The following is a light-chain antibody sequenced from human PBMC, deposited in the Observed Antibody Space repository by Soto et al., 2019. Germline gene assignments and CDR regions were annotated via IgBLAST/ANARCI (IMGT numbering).Light chain of an antibody. J-gene: IGKJ1*01. CDR2: WAS. CDR1: QSVLYSSNNKNY. CDR3: QQYYSTPLT. V-gene: IGKV4-1*01. Sequence: DIVMTQSPDSLAVSLGERATINCKYSQSVLYSSNNKNYLAWYQQKPGQPPKLLIYWASTRESGVPDRFSGSGSGTDFTLTISSLQAEDVAVYYCQQYYSTPLTFGQGNKVEIK.